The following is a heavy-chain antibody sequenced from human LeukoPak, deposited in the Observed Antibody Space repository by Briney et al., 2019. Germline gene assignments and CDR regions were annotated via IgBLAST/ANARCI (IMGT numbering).Heavy chain of an antibody. J-gene: IGHJ4*02. D-gene: IGHD1-26*01. CDR1: SGSISSFY. CDR3: ARDGRFPPEVLPRYFDY. V-gene: IGHV4-59*12. CDR2: IYYSGST. Sequence: SETLSLTCTVSSGSISSFYWSWIRQPPGKGLEWIGNIYYSGSTYYNPSLKSRVTISVDTSKNQFSLKLSSVTAADTAVYYCARDGRFPPEVLPRYFDYWGQGTLVTVSS.